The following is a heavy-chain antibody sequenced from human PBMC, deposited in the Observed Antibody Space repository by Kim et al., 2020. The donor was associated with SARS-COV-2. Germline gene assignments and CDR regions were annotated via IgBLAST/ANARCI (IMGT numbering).Heavy chain of an antibody. CDR3: VRELRGGYIDY. V-gene: IGHV1-2*02. Sequence: ASVKVSCKASGYTFTDYYLHWVRQAPGQGLEWMAIIIPSTGATNYEQSFQGRVSVTRDTSVSTVYMELSRLTSDDTAVYYCVRELRGGYIDYCGQGTLATVSS. CDR2: IIPSTGAT. D-gene: IGHD3-10*01. J-gene: IGHJ4*02. CDR1: GYTFTDYY.